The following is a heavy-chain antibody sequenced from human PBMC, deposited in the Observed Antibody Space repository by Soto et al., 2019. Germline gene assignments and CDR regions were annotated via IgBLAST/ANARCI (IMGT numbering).Heavy chain of an antibody. J-gene: IGHJ1*01. V-gene: IGHV3-23*01. CDR1: LFTFSTYA. CDR3: AKSPRIQLWQQQFKF. D-gene: IGHD5-18*01. Sequence: PGGTLRLSCAAALFTFSTYAMIWNHQAAGKRLEWVSGMTTSGGTTYYADSGKGRFTISRDNSKNTLYLQVNSLRAEDTAVYSCAKSPRIQLWQQQFKFWRQGTLVTV. CDR2: MTTSGGTT.